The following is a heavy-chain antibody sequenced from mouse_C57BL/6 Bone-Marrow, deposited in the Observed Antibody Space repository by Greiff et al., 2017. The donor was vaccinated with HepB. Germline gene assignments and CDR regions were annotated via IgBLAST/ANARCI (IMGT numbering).Heavy chain of an antibody. V-gene: IGHV1-18*01. CDR2: INPNNGGT. CDR3: AREASIYDGYYLAWFAC. J-gene: IGHJ3*01. Sequence: VQLQQSGPELVKPGASVKIPCKASGYTFTDYNMDWVKQSHGKSLEWIGDINPNNGGTIYNQKFKGKATLTVDKSSSTAYMELRSLTSEDTAVYYCAREASIYDGYYLAWFACWGQGTLVTVSA. D-gene: IGHD2-3*01. CDR1: GYTFTDYN.